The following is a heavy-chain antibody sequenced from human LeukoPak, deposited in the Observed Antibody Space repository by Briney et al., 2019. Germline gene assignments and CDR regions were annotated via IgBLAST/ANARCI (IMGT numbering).Heavy chain of an antibody. J-gene: IGHJ6*02. CDR1: GGSISSYY. CDR3: AMVTGYYYYGMDV. D-gene: IGHD5-18*01. V-gene: IGHV4-59*08. CDR2: IYYSGST. Sequence: SETLSLTCTVSGGSISSYYWSWIRQPPGKGLEWIGYIYYSGSTNYNPSLKSRVTISVGTSKNQFSLKLSSVTAADTAVYYCAMVTGYYYYGMDVWGQGTTVTVSS.